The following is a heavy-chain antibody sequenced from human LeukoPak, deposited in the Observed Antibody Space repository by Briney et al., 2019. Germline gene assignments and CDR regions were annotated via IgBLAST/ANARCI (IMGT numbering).Heavy chain of an antibody. Sequence: PSETLSLTCTVSGDSFSSHYWTWIRQPPGKGLEWIGYISYIGSTNYNPSLKSRVTISIDTSKNQYSLKLTSVTAADTAVYYCARDLVTVTKGFDIWGQGTMVSVSS. CDR2: ISYIGST. CDR3: ARDLVTVTKGFDI. CDR1: GDSFSSHY. V-gene: IGHV4-59*11. D-gene: IGHD4-17*01. J-gene: IGHJ3*02.